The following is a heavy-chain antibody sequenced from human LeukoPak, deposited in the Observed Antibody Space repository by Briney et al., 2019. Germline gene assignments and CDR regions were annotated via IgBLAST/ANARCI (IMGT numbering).Heavy chain of an antibody. CDR1: GGSISSGGYY. J-gene: IGHJ6*02. CDR3: ARERNCSGGSCYYYYYGMGV. CDR2: IYYSGST. Sequence: SETLSLTCTVSGGSISSGGYYWSWIRQHPGKGLEWIGYIYYSGSTYYNPSLKSRVTISVDTSKNQFSLKLSSVTAADTAVYYCARERNCSGGSCYYYYYGMGVWGQGTTVTVSS. D-gene: IGHD2-15*01. V-gene: IGHV4-31*03.